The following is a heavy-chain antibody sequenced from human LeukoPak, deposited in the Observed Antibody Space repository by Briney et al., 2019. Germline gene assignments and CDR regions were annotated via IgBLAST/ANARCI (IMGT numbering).Heavy chain of an antibody. CDR3: ARDLNWETY. D-gene: IGHD7-27*01. J-gene: IGHJ4*02. Sequence: PGGSLRLSCAASGFTFTTYWMTWVRQAPGKGLEWVANIKTDGSQIYYVDSVKGRFTISRDNAKNSLYLQMNSLRAEDTAVYYCARDLNWETYWGQGTLVSASS. CDR1: GFTFTTYW. V-gene: IGHV3-7*01. CDR2: IKTDGSQI.